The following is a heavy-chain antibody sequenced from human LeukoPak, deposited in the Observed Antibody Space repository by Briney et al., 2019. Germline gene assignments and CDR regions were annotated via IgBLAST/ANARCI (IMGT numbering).Heavy chain of an antibody. J-gene: IGHJ5*02. V-gene: IGHV1-69*04. Sequence: ASVKVSCKASGGTFSSYAISWVRQAPGQGLEWMGRIIPILGIANYAQKFQGRVTITADKSTSTAYMELSSLRSEDTAVYYCARSAPSVAGTEWFDPWGQGTLVTVSS. CDR1: GGTFSSYA. CDR3: ARSAPSVAGTEWFDP. CDR2: IIPILGIA. D-gene: IGHD6-19*01.